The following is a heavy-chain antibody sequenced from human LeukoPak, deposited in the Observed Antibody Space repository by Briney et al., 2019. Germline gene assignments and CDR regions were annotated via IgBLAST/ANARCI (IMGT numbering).Heavy chain of an antibody. Sequence: GGSLRLSCAASGFAVSSNYMSWVRQAPGKGLEWVSVIYRDGRTYYGDSVKGRFTISRDSSKNTLFLQMTSLTAEDTALYYCAKVKGWYGEGYFDYWGQGSLVTVSS. CDR1: GFAVSSNY. J-gene: IGHJ4*02. CDR3: AKVKGWYGEGYFDY. D-gene: IGHD3-10*01. V-gene: IGHV3-53*01. CDR2: IYRDGRT.